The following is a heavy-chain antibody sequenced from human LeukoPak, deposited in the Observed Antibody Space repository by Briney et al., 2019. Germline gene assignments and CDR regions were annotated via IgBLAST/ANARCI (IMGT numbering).Heavy chain of an antibody. CDR1: GFTFSSYA. V-gene: IGHV3-7*01. CDR3: ARDPPGSSWYV. Sequence: GGSLRLSCAASGFTFSSYAMSWVRQAPGKGLEWVANIKQDGSEKYYVDSVKGRFTISRDNAKNSLYLQMNSLRAEDTAVYYCARDPPGSSWYVWGQGTLVTVSS. CDR2: IKQDGSEK. D-gene: IGHD6-13*01. J-gene: IGHJ4*02.